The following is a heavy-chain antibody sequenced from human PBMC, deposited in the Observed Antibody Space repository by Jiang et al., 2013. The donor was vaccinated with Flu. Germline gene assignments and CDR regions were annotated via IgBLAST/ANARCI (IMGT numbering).Heavy chain of an antibody. CDR1: GGTIGNSV. Sequence: SGGTIGNSVISWVRQAPGQGLEWMGGFIPMFATTNYAQKFRDRVTISADESTSTFYMELSSLRSEDTAVYYCARDSSSEAYPLLLYYFDLWGRGTLVTVSS. CDR2: FIPMFATT. D-gene: IGHD1-26*01. CDR3: ARDSSSEAYPLLLYYFDL. V-gene: IGHV1-69*01. J-gene: IGHJ2*01.